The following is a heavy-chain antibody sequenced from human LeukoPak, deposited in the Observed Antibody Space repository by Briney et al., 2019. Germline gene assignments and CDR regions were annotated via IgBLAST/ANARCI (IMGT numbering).Heavy chain of an antibody. CDR2: INPSGGST. D-gene: IGHD3-22*01. V-gene: IGHV1-46*01. CDR1: GYTFTYYY. J-gene: IGHJ5*02. CDR3: ARAGEESSGYAWFDP. Sequence: ASVKVSCKASGYTFTYYYMHWVRQAPGQGLEWMGIINPSGGSTTYAQKFQGRVTMTRDTSTSTVYMELSSLRSEDTAVYHCARAGEESSGYAWFDPWGQGTLVTVSS.